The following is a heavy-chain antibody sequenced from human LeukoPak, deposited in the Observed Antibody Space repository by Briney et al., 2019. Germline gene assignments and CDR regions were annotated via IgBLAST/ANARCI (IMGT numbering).Heavy chain of an antibody. CDR1: GFTFSSYA. D-gene: IGHD2-2*01. Sequence: GGSLRLSCVASGFTFSSYAMSWVRQAPGKGLEWVSTISGSGGSTHYADSVKGRFTISRDNSKNTLYLQMNSLRAEDTAVYYCATPAEIVPAAIVAHYFDYWGQGTLVTVSS. J-gene: IGHJ4*02. CDR2: ISGSGGST. CDR3: ATPAEIVPAAIVAHYFDY. V-gene: IGHV3-23*01.